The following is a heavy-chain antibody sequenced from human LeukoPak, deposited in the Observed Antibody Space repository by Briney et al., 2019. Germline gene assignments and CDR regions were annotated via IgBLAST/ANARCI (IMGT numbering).Heavy chain of an antibody. CDR1: GFTFSSYA. D-gene: IGHD1-26*01. CDR2: ISYDGSNK. V-gene: IGHV3-30*04. CDR3: ASLKVVGATSLDY. J-gene: IGHJ4*02. Sequence: GRSLRLSCAASGFTFSSYAMHWVRQAPGKGLEWVAVISYDGSNKYYADSVKGRFTISRDNSKNTLYLQMNSLRAEDTAVYYCASLKVVGATSLDYWGQGTLVTVSS.